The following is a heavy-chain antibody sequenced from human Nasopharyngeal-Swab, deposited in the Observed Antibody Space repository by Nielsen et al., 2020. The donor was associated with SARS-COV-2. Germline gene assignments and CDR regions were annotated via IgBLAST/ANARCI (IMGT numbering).Heavy chain of an antibody. J-gene: IGHJ4*02. CDR2: IKQDGSEK. Sequence: VRKDPGKGLEWVANIKQDGSEKYYVDSVKGRFTISRDNAKNSLYLQMNSLRAEDTAVYYCSRGDRSSGYWGQGTLVTVSS. V-gene: IGHV3-7*04. D-gene: IGHD5/OR15-5a*01. CDR3: SRGDRSSGY.